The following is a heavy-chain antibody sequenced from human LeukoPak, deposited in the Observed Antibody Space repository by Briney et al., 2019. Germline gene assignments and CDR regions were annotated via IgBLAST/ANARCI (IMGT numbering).Heavy chain of an antibody. CDR3: ARHLIFMVRGVAYNWFDP. CDR1: GGSISSNSYY. CDR2: IFYGGST. J-gene: IGHJ5*02. Sequence: SETLSLTYTVSGGSISSNSYYWGWIRQPPGKGLEWIGSIFYGGSTYSNPSLKRRVTISVDPSKNQFSLKLSSVTAADTTVYYCARHLIFMVRGVAYNWFDPWGQGTLVTVSS. D-gene: IGHD3-10*01. V-gene: IGHV4-39*01.